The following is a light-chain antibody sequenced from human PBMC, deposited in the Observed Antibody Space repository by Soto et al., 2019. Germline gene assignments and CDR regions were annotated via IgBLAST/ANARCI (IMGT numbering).Light chain of an antibody. Sequence: QSALTQPRSVSGSPGQSVTISCTGTSSDVGLYNYVSWYQQHPGKAPKVMIYDVSERPSGVPDRFSGSKSGDTASLTISGLQAEDEADYYCCSYAGSPRYVFGTGTQLTVL. CDR2: DVS. V-gene: IGLV2-11*01. CDR3: CSYAGSPRYV. CDR1: SSDVGLYNY. J-gene: IGLJ1*01.